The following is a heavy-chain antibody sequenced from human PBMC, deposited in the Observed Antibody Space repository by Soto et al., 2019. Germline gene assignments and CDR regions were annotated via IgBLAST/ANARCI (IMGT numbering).Heavy chain of an antibody. J-gene: IGHJ4*02. CDR2: IAHDGSEK. CDR1: GFTFSSYW. CDR3: ARESNAHFDY. D-gene: IGHD7-27*01. V-gene: IGHV3-7*01. Sequence: PGGSLRLSCAVSGFTFSSYWMSWVRQAPGRGLEWVATIAHDGSEKFYVDSVKGRFTISRDNTKKSLYLQMNSLRAEDTAVYYCARESNAHFDYWGQGTVVTVSS.